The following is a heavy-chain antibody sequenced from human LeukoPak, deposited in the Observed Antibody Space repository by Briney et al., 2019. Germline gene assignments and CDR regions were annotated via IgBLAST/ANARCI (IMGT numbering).Heavy chain of an antibody. CDR3: ARGVCSSTSCPFDY. D-gene: IGHD2-2*01. CDR1: GFTFSSYA. Sequence: GGSLRLSGAASGFTFSSYAMHWVRQAPGKGLEYVSAISSNGGSTYYANSVKGRFTISRDNSKNTLYLQMGSLRAEDMAVYYCARGVCSSTSCPFDYWGQGTLVTVSS. V-gene: IGHV3-64*01. CDR2: ISSNGGST. J-gene: IGHJ4*02.